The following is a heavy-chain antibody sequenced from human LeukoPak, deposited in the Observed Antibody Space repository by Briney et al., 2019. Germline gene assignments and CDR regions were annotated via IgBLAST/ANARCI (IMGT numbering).Heavy chain of an antibody. CDR3: ARDNSGSYSGAFDI. V-gene: IGHV4-59*01. CDR2: IYYSGST. Sequence: SETLSLTCSVSGGSISGYYWSWIRQPPGKGLEWIGYIYYSGSTNYNPSLKSRVTISVDTSKNQFSLKLSSVTAADTAVYYCARDNSGSYSGAFDIWGQGTMVTVSS. CDR1: GGSISGYY. D-gene: IGHD1-26*01. J-gene: IGHJ3*02.